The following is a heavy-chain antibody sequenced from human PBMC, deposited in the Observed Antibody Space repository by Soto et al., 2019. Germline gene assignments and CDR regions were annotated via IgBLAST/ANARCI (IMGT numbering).Heavy chain of an antibody. CDR1: GFSLTTDRVG. CDR2: IYWDDSK. J-gene: IGHJ4*02. V-gene: IGHV2-5*02. D-gene: IGHD1-26*01. CDR3: AHAYGGRSLY. Sequence: QLTLKESGPTLVKPTQTLTLTCTFSGFSLTTDRVGVGWIRQPPGEALEWLAVIYWDDSKTYRPSLERRLTITKDTSKNQVALTMTNMDSLDTATYYCAHAYGGRSLYWGQGTLVTVSS.